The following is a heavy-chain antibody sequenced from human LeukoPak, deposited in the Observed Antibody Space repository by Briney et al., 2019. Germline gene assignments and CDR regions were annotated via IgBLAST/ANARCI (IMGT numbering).Heavy chain of an antibody. D-gene: IGHD4-17*01. V-gene: IGHV3-21*01. Sequence: GGSLRLSCAASGFTFSTYSMNWVRQAPGKGLEWVSSISSSSSYIYYADSVKGRFTISRDNSKNTLYLQMNSLRAEDTAVYYCACVRGDYGDMWFDYWGQGTLVTVSS. CDR3: ACVRGDYGDMWFDY. CDR2: ISSSSSYI. CDR1: GFTFSTYS. J-gene: IGHJ4*02.